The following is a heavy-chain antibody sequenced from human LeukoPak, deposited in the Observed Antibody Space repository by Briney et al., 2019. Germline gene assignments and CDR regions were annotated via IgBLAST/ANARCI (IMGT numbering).Heavy chain of an antibody. J-gene: IGHJ6*03. CDR2: ISSSGSTI. CDR1: GFTFSDYY. Sequence: GGSLRLSCAASGFTFSDYYMSWIRQAPGKGLEWVSYISSSGSTIYYADSVKGRFTISRDNAKNPLYLQMNSLRAEDTAVYYCARLPVGYDSSGYYYYYYMDVWGKGTTVTVSS. CDR3: ARLPVGYDSSGYYYYYYMDV. V-gene: IGHV3-11*01. D-gene: IGHD3-22*01.